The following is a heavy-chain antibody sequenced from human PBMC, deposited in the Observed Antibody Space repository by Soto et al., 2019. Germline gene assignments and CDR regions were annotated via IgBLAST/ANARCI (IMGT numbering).Heavy chain of an antibody. Sequence: PSETLSLTCTVSGGSISSYYWSWIRQPPGKGLEWIGYIYYSGSTNYNPSLKSRVTISVDTSKNQFSLKLSSVTAADTAVYYCARRWGRTFDYWGQRTLVTVSS. CDR1: GGSISSYY. CDR3: ARRWGRTFDY. V-gene: IGHV4-59*08. J-gene: IGHJ4*02. D-gene: IGHD7-27*01. CDR2: IYYSGST.